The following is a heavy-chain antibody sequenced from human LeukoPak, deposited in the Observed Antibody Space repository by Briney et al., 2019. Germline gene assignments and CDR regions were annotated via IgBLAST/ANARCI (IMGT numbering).Heavy chain of an antibody. J-gene: IGHJ4*02. D-gene: IGHD6-13*01. CDR1: EFSVGSNY. CDR2: ISSSSSYI. V-gene: IGHV3-21*01. CDR3: ARGRPLSSSWSFDY. Sequence: GGSLRLSCAASEFSVGSNYMTWVRQAPGKGLEWVSSISSSSSYIYYADSVKGRFTISRDNAKNSLYLQMNSLRAEDTAVYYCARGRPLSSSWSFDYWGQGTLVTVSS.